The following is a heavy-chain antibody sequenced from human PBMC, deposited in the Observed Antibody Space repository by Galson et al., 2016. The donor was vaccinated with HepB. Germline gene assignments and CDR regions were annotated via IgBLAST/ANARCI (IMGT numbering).Heavy chain of an antibody. Sequence: SLRLSCAASGFTFSNYAMSWVRQAPGKGLEWVTGITDSGGSTSYADSVEGRFTISRDNSKNTLYLHLNSLRADDTAVYYCAKDRGGSYNSRTYYPAFDYWGQGTLVTVCS. CDR3: AKDRGGSYNSRTYYPAFDY. J-gene: IGHJ4*02. CDR1: GFTFSNYA. CDR2: ITDSGGST. V-gene: IGHV3-23*01. D-gene: IGHD2/OR15-2a*01.